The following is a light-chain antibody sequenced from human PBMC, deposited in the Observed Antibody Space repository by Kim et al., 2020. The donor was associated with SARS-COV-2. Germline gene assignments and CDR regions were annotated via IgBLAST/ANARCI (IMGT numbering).Light chain of an antibody. V-gene: IGKV2-28*01. J-gene: IGKJ3*01. CDR3: LQALQTPLT. CDR1: QSLLNSNGDNL. Sequence: DIVMTQSPLSLPVTPGEPASISCRSSQSLLNSNGDNLLDWYVQKPGQSPQLLIFLGSNRASGVPDRFSGSGSGTDFTLKISRVEAEDVGVYYCLQALQTPLTFGPGTKLEI. CDR2: LGS.